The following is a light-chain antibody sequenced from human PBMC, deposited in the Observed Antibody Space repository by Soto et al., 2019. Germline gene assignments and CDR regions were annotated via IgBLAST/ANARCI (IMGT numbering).Light chain of an antibody. CDR2: NVY. J-gene: IGLJ1*01. V-gene: IGLV2-14*03. Sequence: QSALTQPASVSGSPGQSITIFCTGTSSDIGIYNFVSWYQQHPGKAPKLMIYNVYSRPSGVSSRFSGSKSGNTASLTISWLQAEDEADYYCSSFTSNRIYVFGPGTKLTVL. CDR3: SSFTSNRIYV. CDR1: SSDIGIYNF.